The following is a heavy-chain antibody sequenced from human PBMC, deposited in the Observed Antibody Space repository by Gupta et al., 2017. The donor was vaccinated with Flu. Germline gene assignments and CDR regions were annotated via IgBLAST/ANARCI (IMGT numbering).Heavy chain of an antibody. CDR3: ARGRRDGYNPYFDF. V-gene: IGHV2-70*01. D-gene: IGHD5-12*01. CDR2: IDWDDDK. Sequence: TGGSCVSWIRQPPGKALEWLALIDWDDDKYYSTSLKTRLTISKDTSKNQVVPTLTNMAPVDTATYYCARGRRDGYNPYFDFWGQGTLVTVSS. CDR1: TGGSC. J-gene: IGHJ4*02.